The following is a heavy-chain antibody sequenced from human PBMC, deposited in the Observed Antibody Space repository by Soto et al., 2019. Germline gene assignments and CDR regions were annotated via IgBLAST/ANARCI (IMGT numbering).Heavy chain of an antibody. Sequence: GGSLRLSCAASGFTFSDHYMDWVRQAPGKGLEWVGRTRNKANSYTTEYAASVKGRFTISRDDSKNSLYLQMNSLKTEDTAVYYCGRVGDYDFWSGTDYWGQETLVTVSS. D-gene: IGHD3-3*01. V-gene: IGHV3-72*01. CDR1: GFTFSDHY. CDR3: GRVGDYDFWSGTDY. CDR2: TRNKANSYTT. J-gene: IGHJ4*02.